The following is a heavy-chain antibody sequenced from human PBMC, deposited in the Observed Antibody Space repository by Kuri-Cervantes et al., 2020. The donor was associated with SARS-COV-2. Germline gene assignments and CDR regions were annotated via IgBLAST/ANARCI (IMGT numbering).Heavy chain of an antibody. J-gene: IGHJ6*02. Sequence: GESLKISCAASGFTFSSYGMYWVRQAPGKGLEWVAVIWYDGSNKYYADSVKGRFTISRDNSKNTLYLQMNSLRAEDTAVYYCAREGVVGATTYYYYGMDVWGQGTTVTVSS. D-gene: IGHD1-26*01. CDR1: GFTFSSYG. V-gene: IGHV3-33*01. CDR2: IWYDGSNK. CDR3: AREGVVGATTYYYYGMDV.